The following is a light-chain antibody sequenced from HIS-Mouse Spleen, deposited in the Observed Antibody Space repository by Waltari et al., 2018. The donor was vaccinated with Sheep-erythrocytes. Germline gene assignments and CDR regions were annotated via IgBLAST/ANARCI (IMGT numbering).Light chain of an antibody. J-gene: IGLJ1*01. CDR3: CSYAGSYNHV. CDR1: ISDVGGYNY. Sequence: QSALTQPRSVSGSPGQSVTISCTGTISDVGGYNYVSWYQQHPGKAPKLMIYDVSKRSSGVPYRFTGSKSGNTASLTISGLQAEDEADYYCCSYAGSYNHVFATGTKVTVL. CDR2: DVS. V-gene: IGLV2-11*01.